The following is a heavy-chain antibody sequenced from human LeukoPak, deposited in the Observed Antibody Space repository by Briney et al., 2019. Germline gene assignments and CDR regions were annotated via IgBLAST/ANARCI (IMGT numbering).Heavy chain of an antibody. CDR2: ISAYNGNT. CDR3: ARSYYYDSSGYYPPDY. D-gene: IGHD3-22*01. Sequence: RASVKVSCQASGYTFTNYGISWVRQAPGQGLEWMGWISAYNGNTNYAQRLQGRVTMTTDTSTSTAYMELRSLRSDDTAVYYCARSYYYDSSGYYPPDYWGQGTLVTVSS. CDR1: GYTFTNYG. J-gene: IGHJ4*02. V-gene: IGHV1-18*01.